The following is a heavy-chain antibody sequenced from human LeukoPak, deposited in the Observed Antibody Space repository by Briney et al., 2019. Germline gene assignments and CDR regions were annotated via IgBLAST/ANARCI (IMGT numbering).Heavy chain of an antibody. V-gene: IGHV3-33*08. CDR1: GFTFSGYG. CDR3: ARDNSAPPHYDSSGCDY. Sequence: GGSLRLSCAASGFTFSGYGMHWVRQAPGKGLEWVAVIWYDGSNKYYADSVKGRFTISRDNSKNTLYLQMNSLRAEDTAVYYCARDNSAPPHYDSSGCDYWGQGTLVTVSS. D-gene: IGHD3-22*01. CDR2: IWYDGSNK. J-gene: IGHJ4*02.